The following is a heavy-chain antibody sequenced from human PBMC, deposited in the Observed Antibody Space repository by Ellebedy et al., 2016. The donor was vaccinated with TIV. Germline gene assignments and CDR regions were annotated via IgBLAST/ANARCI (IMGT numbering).Heavy chain of an antibody. V-gene: IGHV3-30*18. D-gene: IGHD3-9*01. CDR1: GFILGSFG. CDR2: ISYDGNNK. J-gene: IGHJ6*02. CDR3: AKEGYDIMTGEQFHGMDV. Sequence: GGSLRLSCAASGFILGSFGMHWVRQAPGKGLEWLAFISYDGNNKYIADSVKGRLTISRDNSMNALYLQMDSLRAEDTAVYYCAKEGYDIMTGEQFHGMDVWGQGTTVIVSS.